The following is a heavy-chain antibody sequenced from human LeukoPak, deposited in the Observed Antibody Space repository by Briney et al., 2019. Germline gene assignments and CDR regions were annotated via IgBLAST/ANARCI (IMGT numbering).Heavy chain of an antibody. Sequence: SETLSLTCAVYGGSFSGYYWNWIRQPPGKGLEWTGEINHSGSTNYNPSLKSRVTISVDTSKNQFSLKLTSVTAADTAVYYCARRSLVRGVVIGAWGQGTLVTVSS. CDR2: INHSGST. CDR3: ARRSLVRGVVIGA. J-gene: IGHJ5*02. CDR1: GGSFSGYY. D-gene: IGHD3-10*01. V-gene: IGHV4-34*01.